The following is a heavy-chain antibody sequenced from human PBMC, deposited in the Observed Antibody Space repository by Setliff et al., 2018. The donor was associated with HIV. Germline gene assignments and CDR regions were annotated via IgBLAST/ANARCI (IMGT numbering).Heavy chain of an antibody. CDR2: ISAYNGNT. CDR1: GYIFSSYG. V-gene: IGHV1-18*01. Sequence: ASVKVSCKASGYIFSSYGISWVRQAPGQGLEWMGWISAYNGNTNYAQKFQGRVTMTTDTSTSTAYMELRSLKSDDTAVYYCARIMTTVITEDYWGQGTLVTVSS. CDR3: ARIMTTVITEDY. D-gene: IGHD4-17*01. J-gene: IGHJ4*02.